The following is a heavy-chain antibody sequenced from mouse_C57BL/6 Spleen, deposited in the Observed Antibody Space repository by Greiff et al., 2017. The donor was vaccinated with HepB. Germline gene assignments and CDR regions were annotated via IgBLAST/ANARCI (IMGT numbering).Heavy chain of an antibody. D-gene: IGHD4-1*01. CDR3: TRLGLWFAY. J-gene: IGHJ3*01. V-gene: IGHV1-5*01. CDR1: GYTFTSYW. Sequence: EVQLQQSGTVLARPGASVKMSCKTSGYTFTSYWMHWVKQRPGQGLEWIGAIYPGNSDTSYNQKFKGKAKLTAVTSASTAYMELSSLTNDDSAVYYCTRLGLWFAYWGQGTLVTVSA. CDR2: IYPGNSDT.